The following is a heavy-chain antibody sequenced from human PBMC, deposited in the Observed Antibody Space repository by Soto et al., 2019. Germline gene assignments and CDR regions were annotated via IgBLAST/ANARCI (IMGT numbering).Heavy chain of an antibody. Sequence: SETLSLTCTVSGGSISSYYWSWIRQHPGKGLEWIGYIYYSGSTYYNPSLKSRVTISVDTSKNQFSLKLSSVTAADTAVYYCARATPSFGELSMTFDYWGQGTLVTVSS. CDR2: IYYSGST. V-gene: IGHV4-59*06. CDR3: ARATPSFGELSMTFDY. CDR1: GGSISSYY. J-gene: IGHJ4*02. D-gene: IGHD3-16*02.